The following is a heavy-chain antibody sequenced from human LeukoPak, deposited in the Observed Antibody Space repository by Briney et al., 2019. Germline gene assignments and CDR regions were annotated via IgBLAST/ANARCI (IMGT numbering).Heavy chain of an antibody. D-gene: IGHD3-10*01. V-gene: IGHV5-51*01. CDR1: GYSFTSYW. CDR3: ARTEGGSGSHAWFDP. Sequence: GESLKISCKGSGYSFTSYWIGWVRQMPGKGLEWMGIIYPGDSDTRYSPSFQGQVTISADKSISTAYLQWSSLKASDTAMYYCARTEGGSGSHAWFDPWGQGTLVTVSS. CDR2: IYPGDSDT. J-gene: IGHJ5*02.